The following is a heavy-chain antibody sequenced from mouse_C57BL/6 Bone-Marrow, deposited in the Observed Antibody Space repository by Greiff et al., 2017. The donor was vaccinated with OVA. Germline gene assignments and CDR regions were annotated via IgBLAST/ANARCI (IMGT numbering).Heavy chain of an antibody. D-gene: IGHD1-1*01. CDR3: ARHVYGSSSAWFAY. CDR1: GFTFSSYG. CDR2: ISSGGSYT. Sequence: EVHLVESGGDLVKPGGSLKLSCAASGFTFSSYGMSWVRQTPDKRLEWVATISSGGSYTYYPDSVKGRFTISRDNAKNTLYLQMSSLKSEDTAMYYCARHVYGSSSAWFAYWGQGTLVTVSA. J-gene: IGHJ3*01. V-gene: IGHV5-6*01.